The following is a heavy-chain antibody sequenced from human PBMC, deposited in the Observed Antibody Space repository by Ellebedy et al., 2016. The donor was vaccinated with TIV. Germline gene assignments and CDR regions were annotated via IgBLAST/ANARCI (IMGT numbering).Heavy chain of an antibody. Sequence: GESLKISCAASGFTFSNYWMNWVRQAPGKGLEWLANIKQDGTEKYSVDSVRGRFTISRDNAKNSLYLRMDSLRVDDTAVYYCARGFFPGGGMGAPPGYWGQGTLVTVSS. CDR3: ARGFFPGGGMGAPPGY. CDR1: GFTFSNYW. V-gene: IGHV3-7*01. CDR2: IKQDGTEK. D-gene: IGHD1-26*01. J-gene: IGHJ4*02.